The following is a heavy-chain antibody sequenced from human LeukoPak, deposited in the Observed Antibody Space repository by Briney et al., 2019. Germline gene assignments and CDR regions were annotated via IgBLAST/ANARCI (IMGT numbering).Heavy chain of an antibody. V-gene: IGHV1-24*01. D-gene: IGHD3-22*01. CDR1: GYTLTELS. CDR3: ARAAHYYDSSGYYYVDYFDY. CDR2: FDPEDGET. J-gene: IGHJ4*02. Sequence: ASVKVSCKVSGYTLTELSMHWVRQAPGKGLEWMGGFDPEDGETIYAQKFQGRVTMTRDTSISTAYMELSRLRSDDTAVYYCARAAHYYDSSGYYYVDYFDYWGQGTLVTVSS.